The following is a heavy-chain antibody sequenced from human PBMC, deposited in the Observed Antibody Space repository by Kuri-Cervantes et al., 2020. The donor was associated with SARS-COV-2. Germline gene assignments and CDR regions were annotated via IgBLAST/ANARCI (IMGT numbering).Heavy chain of an antibody. CDR2: ISSSGSTI. J-gene: IGHJ5*02. CDR3: ARDLPYDFWSGYSTGPNWFDP. CDR1: GFTFSSYE. Sequence: GESLKISCAASGFTFSSYETNWVRQAPGKGLEWVSYISSSGSTIYYADSVKGRFTISRDNAKNSLYLQMNSLRDEDTAVYYCARDLPYDFWSGYSTGPNWFDPWGQGTLVTVSS. D-gene: IGHD3-3*01. V-gene: IGHV3-48*03.